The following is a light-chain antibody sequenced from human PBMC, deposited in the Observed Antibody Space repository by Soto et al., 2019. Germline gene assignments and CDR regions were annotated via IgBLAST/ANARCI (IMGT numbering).Light chain of an antibody. Sequence: EIILTQSPASLSVSPGERATLSCRASQSVNNNLAWYQQKPGQAPRLLIYGASTRATGIPGRFRGSGSGTEFTLTITSLQSEDFAVYYCQHYVTWPLTFGGGTKVE. J-gene: IGKJ4*01. CDR1: QSVNNN. CDR3: QHYVTWPLT. CDR2: GAS. V-gene: IGKV3-15*01.